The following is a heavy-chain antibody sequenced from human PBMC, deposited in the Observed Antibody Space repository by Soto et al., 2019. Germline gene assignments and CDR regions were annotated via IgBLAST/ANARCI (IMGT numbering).Heavy chain of an antibody. CDR3: ARDRLPSYDSSGYYDAFDI. CDR1: GYTFSSYS. Sequence: VKVSCKASGYTFSSYSVHWVRQAPGQGLEWMGVINPSGGSTSYAQKFQGRVTMTRDTSTSTVYMELSRLRSEDTAVYYCARDRLPSYDSSGYYDAFDIWGQGTMVTVSS. J-gene: IGHJ3*02. CDR2: INPSGGST. D-gene: IGHD3-22*01. V-gene: IGHV1-46*01.